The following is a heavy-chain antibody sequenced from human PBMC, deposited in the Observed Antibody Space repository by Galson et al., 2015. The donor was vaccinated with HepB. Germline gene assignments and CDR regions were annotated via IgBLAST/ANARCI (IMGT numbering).Heavy chain of an antibody. V-gene: IGHV3-73*01. CDR2: IGSKAHNYAT. J-gene: IGHJ4*02. Sequence: LRLSCAASGFTFSGSAMHWVRQASGKGLEWVGRIGSKAHNYATAYVASVKGRFTISRDDSKSTAYLQMNSLKTEDTAVYYCTRLGDLSGYSSKWGQGTLVTVSS. CDR3: TRLGDLSGYSSK. CDR1: GFTFSGSA. D-gene: IGHD6-13*01.